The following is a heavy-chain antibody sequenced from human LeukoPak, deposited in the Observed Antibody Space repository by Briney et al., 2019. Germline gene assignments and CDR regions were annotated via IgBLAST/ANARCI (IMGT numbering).Heavy chain of an antibody. J-gene: IGHJ4*02. CDR3: ARGGAIYCSGDSCYPGDY. D-gene: IGHD2-15*01. CDR2: ISADEDRA. V-gene: IGHV3-74*01. Sequence: GGSLRLSCAASGFTFSDYWMHWVRQAPGKGLVWVSHISADEDRAAYADSVKGRFTISRDNARNTLYLQMNSLRAEDTAVYYCARGGAIYCSGDSCYPGDYWGQGTLVTVSS. CDR1: GFTFSDYW.